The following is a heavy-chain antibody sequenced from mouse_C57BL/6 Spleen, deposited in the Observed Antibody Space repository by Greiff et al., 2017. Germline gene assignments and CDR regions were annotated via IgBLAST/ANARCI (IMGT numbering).Heavy chain of an antibody. CDR2: INPSNGGT. J-gene: IGHJ2*01. V-gene: IGHV1-53*01. D-gene: IGHD1-1*01. CDR1: GYTFTSYW. CDR3: ARKGGLYYYGSSYGGYFDY. Sequence: QVQLQQPGTELVKPGASVKLSCKASGYTFTSYWMHWVKQRPGQGLEWIGNINPSNGGTNSNEKFKSKATLTVDKSSSTAYMQLSSLTSEDSAVYYCARKGGLYYYGSSYGGYFDYWGQGTTLTVSS.